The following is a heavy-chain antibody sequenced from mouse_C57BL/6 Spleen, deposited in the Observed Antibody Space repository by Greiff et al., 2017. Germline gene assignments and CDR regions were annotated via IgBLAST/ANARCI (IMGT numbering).Heavy chain of an antibody. J-gene: IGHJ4*01. D-gene: IGHD1-1*01. CDR2: IRNKANGYTT. Sequence: EVQLVESGGGLVQPGGSLSLSCAASGFTFTDYYMSWVRQPPGKALEWLGFIRNKANGYTTEYSASVKGRFTISRDNSQSILYLQMNALRAEASATYYCARSLYYYGSGDYWGQGTSVTVSS. V-gene: IGHV7-3*01. CDR1: GFTFTDYY. CDR3: ARSLYYYGSGDY.